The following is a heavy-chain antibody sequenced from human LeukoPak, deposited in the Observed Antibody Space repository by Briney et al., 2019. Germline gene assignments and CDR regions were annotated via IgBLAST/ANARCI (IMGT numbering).Heavy chain of an antibody. D-gene: IGHD3-9*01. Sequence: GGSLRLSCAASGFTFSRYSMNWVRQAPGTGLEWVSSIRTSGIYIYYADSVKGRFTIYRDNAKNSLYLQMNSLRAEDTAVYYCASAVRSFDWLPNTFFDSWGQGTLVTVSS. CDR1: GFTFSRYS. CDR2: IRTSGIYI. CDR3: ASAVRSFDWLPNTFFDS. V-gene: IGHV3-21*01. J-gene: IGHJ4*02.